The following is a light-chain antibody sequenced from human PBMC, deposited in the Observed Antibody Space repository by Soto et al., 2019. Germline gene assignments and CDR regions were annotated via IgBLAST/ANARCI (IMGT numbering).Light chain of an antibody. CDR3: SSYAGSNSPVV. Sequence: QSALTQPPSASGSPGQSVTISCTGTSSDVGGYNDVSWYQQHPGKAPKLMVYEVSKRPSGVPDRFSGSKSGNTATLTVSGLQAEDEADYYCSSYAGSNSPVVFGGGTKLTVL. J-gene: IGLJ2*01. CDR2: EVS. V-gene: IGLV2-8*01. CDR1: SSDVGGYND.